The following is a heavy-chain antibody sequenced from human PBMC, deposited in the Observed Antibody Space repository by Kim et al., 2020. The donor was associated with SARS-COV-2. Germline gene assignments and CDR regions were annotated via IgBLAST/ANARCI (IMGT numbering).Heavy chain of an antibody. CDR2: ISHRGNT. CDR3: VRGGGGRFYALDF. D-gene: IGHD3-3*01. Sequence: SETLSLTFTVYGASFSAYSWSWIRQPPGEGLEWIGEISHRGNTNYNPSLTSRVTISVDTANKHLSLNLTSVTAADTAFYYCVRGGGGRFYALDFWCQGT. V-gene: IGHV4-34*01. J-gene: IGHJ4*02. CDR1: GASFSAYS.